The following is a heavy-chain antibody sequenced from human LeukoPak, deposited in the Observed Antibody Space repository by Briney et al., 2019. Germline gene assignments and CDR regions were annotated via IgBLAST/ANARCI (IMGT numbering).Heavy chain of an antibody. CDR1: GGSFSGYY. V-gene: IGHV4-34*01. CDR3: ARHSILPYFDYLSPSFYPDY. J-gene: IGHJ4*02. Sequence: SETLSLTCAVYGGSFSGYYWSWIRQPPGKGLEWIGEINHSGSTNYNPSLKSRVTISVDTSKNQFSLKLSSVTAADTAVYFCARHSILPYFDYLSPSFYPDYWGQGTLVTVSS. CDR2: INHSGST. D-gene: IGHD3-9*01.